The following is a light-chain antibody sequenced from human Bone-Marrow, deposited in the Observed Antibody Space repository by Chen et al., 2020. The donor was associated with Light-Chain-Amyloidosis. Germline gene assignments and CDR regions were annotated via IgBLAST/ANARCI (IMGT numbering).Light chain of an antibody. V-gene: IGLV3-21*02. Sequence: SFVLPPPSSVSAAPGPTATIACGGNNIGSTSVHWYQQTPGQAPLLVVYDDSDRPSGIPERLSGSNSGNTATLTISRVEAGDEADYYCQVWDRSSDRPVFGGGTKLTVL. CDR3: QVWDRSSDRPV. CDR1: NIGSTS. J-gene: IGLJ3*02. CDR2: DDS.